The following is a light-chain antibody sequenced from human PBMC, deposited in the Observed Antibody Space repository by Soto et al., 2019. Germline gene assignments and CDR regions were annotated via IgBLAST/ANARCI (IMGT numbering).Light chain of an antibody. J-gene: IGLJ2*01. CDR1: NSDVGGYNY. CDR3: AAWDDSLSGVV. Sequence: QSVLTQPRSVSGSPGQSVTISCTGTNSDVGGYNYVSWYQQYPGKAPKLMISGVSERPSGVPDRFSGSKSGTSASLAISGLRSEDEADYYCAAWDDSLSGVVFGGGTKLTVL. CDR2: GVS. V-gene: IGLV2-11*01.